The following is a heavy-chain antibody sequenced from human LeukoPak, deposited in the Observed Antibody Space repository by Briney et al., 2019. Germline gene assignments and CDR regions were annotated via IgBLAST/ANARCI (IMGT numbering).Heavy chain of an antibody. CDR3: ARVPRRSMITFGGVIAYYFDY. D-gene: IGHD3-16*02. V-gene: IGHV4-39*07. J-gene: IGHJ4*02. CDR2: GDYSGGT. Sequence: SETLSLTCTVSSDFFSSVTDYWAWIRQPPGEGLEWLASGDYSGGTYYNTSLESRVAISVDTSKNQFSLKLSSVTAADTAVYYCARVPRRSMITFGGVIAYYFDYWGQGTLVTVSS. CDR1: SDFFSSVTDY.